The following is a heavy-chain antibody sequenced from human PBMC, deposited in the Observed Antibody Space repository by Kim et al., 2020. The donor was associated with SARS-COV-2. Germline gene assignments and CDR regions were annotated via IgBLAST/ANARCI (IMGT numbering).Heavy chain of an antibody. CDR1: GGTFSSYA. CDR2: IIPIFGTA. D-gene: IGHD5-18*01. Sequence: SVKVSCKASGGTFSSYAISWVRQAPGQGLEWMGGIIPIFGTANYAQKFQGRVTITADESTSTAYMELSSLRSEDTAVYYCARDNERGYGMIYYYYYGMDVWGQGTTVTVSS. V-gene: IGHV1-69*13. J-gene: IGHJ6*02. CDR3: ARDNERGYGMIYYYYYGMDV.